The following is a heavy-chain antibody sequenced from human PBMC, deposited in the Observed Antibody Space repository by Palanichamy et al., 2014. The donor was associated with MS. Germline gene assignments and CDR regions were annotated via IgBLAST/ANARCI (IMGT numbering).Heavy chain of an antibody. CDR2: IYYSGST. D-gene: IGHD3-3*01. CDR3: ARVRFLEWTENWFDP. Sequence: QVQLQESGPGLVKPSQTLSLTLHCLWWLPSAVVGYYWSWIRQHPGKGLEWIGYIYYSGSTYYNPSLKSRVTISVDTSKNQFSLKLSSVTAADTAVYYCARVRFLEWTENWFDPWGQGTLVTVSS. CDR1: WLPSAVVGYY. V-gene: IGHV4-31*03. J-gene: IGHJ5*02.